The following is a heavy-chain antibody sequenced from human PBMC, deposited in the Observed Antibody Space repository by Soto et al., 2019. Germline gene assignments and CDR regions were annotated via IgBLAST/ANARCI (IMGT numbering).Heavy chain of an antibody. V-gene: IGHV4-61*01. J-gene: IGHJ5*02. CDR1: GDSVTSRSYY. D-gene: IGHD6-13*01. Sequence: QVQLQESGPGLVKPSETLSLTCTVSGDSVTSRSYYWTWVRQPPGKGLEWIGYIYYSGNINYKPSLKSRFTISVDTSTNQFSLKLTSVTAADTAIYYCARGNIAASGTKFDPWGQGILVTVSS. CDR2: IYYSGNI. CDR3: ARGNIAASGTKFDP.